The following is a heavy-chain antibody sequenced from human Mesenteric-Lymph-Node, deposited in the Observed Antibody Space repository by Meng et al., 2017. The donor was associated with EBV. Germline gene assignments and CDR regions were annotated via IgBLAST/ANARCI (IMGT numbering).Heavy chain of an antibody. V-gene: IGHV4-39*07. J-gene: IGHJ4*02. D-gene: IGHD6-13*01. Sequence: QRQLQESGPGLLKPSETLSLTCTVSGGSISSSNYYWGWIRQPPGKGLEWIGYIYYSGDTYYNPSLKSRVTISVDTSKNQFSLKLSSVTAADTAVYYCVGGVAADGSVDYWGQGTLVTVSS. CDR1: GGSISSSNYY. CDR3: VGGVAADGSVDY. CDR2: IYYSGDT.